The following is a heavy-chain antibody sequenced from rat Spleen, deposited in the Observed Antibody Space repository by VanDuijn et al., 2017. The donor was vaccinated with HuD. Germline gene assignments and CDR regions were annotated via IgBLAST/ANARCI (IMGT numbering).Heavy chain of an antibody. CDR1: GLTFSNYD. CDR3: ARHNSGYGVMDA. Sequence: EVQVVDHGGGLVQPGRSLKLSCAASGLTFSNYDMAWVRQAPTKGLEWVASISPSGGTTYYRDSVKGRFTVSRDNAKDILYLQMDSLRSEDTATYYCARHNSGYGVMDAWGQGASVTVSS. J-gene: IGHJ4*01. CDR2: ISPSGGTT. V-gene: IGHV5S13*01. D-gene: IGHD4-3*01.